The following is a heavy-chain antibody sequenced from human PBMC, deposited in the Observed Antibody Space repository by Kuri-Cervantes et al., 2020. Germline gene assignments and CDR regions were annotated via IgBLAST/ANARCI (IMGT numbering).Heavy chain of an antibody. CDR1: GGSFSGYY. D-gene: IGHD3-3*01. V-gene: IGHV4-34*01. Sequence: SQTLSLTCAVYGGSFSGYYWSWIRQPPGKGLEWIGEINHSGSTNYNPSLKSRVTISVDTSKNQFSLKLSSVTAADTAVYYCARTFFGAEVNWFDPWGQGTLVTVSS. CDR2: INHSGST. J-gene: IGHJ5*02. CDR3: ARTFFGAEVNWFDP.